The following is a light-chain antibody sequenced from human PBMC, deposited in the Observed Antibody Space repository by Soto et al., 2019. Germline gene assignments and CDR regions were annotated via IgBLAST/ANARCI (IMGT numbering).Light chain of an antibody. V-gene: IGKV4-1*01. CDR3: QQYYCIPFT. J-gene: IGKJ3*01. CDR2: WTS. Sequence: DIVMTQSPDSLAVSLGERATINCKSSQSVLYSSNNKNYLACYQQKPGLPPKLLIYWTSIRESGVPDRFSGSGSGTDFTLTISSLQAEDVAVYYCQQYYCIPFTFGPGTKVDI. CDR1: QSVLYSSNNKNY.